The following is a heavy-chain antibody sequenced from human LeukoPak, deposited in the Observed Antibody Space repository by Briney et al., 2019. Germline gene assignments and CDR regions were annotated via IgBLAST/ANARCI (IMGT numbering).Heavy chain of an antibody. CDR1: GFTVSSNY. CDR2: IYSGGST. Sequence: VGSLRLSCAASGFTVSSNYMSWVRQAPGKGLEWVSVIYSGGSTYYADSVKGRFTISRDNSKNTLYLQMNSLRAEDTAVYYCAATVVVAATGAFDIWGQGTMVTVSS. J-gene: IGHJ3*02. V-gene: IGHV3-53*01. CDR3: AATVVVAATGAFDI. D-gene: IGHD2-15*01.